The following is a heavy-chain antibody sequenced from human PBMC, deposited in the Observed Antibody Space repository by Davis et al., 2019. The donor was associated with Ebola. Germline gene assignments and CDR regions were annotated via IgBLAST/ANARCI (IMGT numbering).Heavy chain of an antibody. CDR1: GYTSTSYY. D-gene: IGHD1-26*01. J-gene: IGHJ4*02. Sequence: AASAMVSCYASGYTSTSYYMHWVRQAPGQGLEWMGWMNPNSGNTGYAQKFQGRVIMTRNISISIAYMELNSLRSEDTAVYYCARRVGARSGFDYWGQGVPVTVSS. CDR3: ARRVGARSGFDY. CDR2: MNPNSGNT. V-gene: IGHV1-8*02.